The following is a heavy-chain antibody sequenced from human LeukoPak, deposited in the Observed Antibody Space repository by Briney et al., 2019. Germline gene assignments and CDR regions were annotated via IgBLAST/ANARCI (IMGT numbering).Heavy chain of an antibody. V-gene: IGHV3-48*04. CDR2: ISSSSSTI. D-gene: IGHD3-22*01. Sequence: PGGSLRLSCAASGFTFSSYSMNWVRQAPGKGLEWVSHISSSSSTIYYADSVKGRFTISRDNAKNSLYLQMNSLRAEDTAVYYCARPYYDNSGYSFDYWGQGTLVTVSS. J-gene: IGHJ4*02. CDR3: ARPYYDNSGYSFDY. CDR1: GFTFSSYS.